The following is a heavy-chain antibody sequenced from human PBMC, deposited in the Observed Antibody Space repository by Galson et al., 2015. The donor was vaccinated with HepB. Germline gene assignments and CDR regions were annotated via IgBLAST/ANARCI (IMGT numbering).Heavy chain of an antibody. CDR3: ARDAHPYCGGDCPFDY. CDR1: GYTFTSYG. Sequence: SVKVSCKASGYTFTSYGISWVRQAPGQGLEWMGWISAYNGNTNYAQKLQGRVTMTTDTSTSTAYMELRSLRSDDTAVYYCARDAHPYCGGDCPFDYWGQGTLVTVSS. CDR2: ISAYNGNT. V-gene: IGHV1-18*04. D-gene: IGHD2-21*02. J-gene: IGHJ4*02.